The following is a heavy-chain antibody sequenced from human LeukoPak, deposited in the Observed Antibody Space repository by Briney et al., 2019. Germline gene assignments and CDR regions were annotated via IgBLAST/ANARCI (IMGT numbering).Heavy chain of an antibody. Sequence: ASVKVSCKAYGGTFSSYAISWVRQAPGQGLEWMGGIIPIFGTANYAQKFQGRVTITADESTSTAYMELSSLRSEDTAVYYCARDRVAVAGTMGYYFDYWGQGTLVTVSS. V-gene: IGHV1-69*13. CDR2: IIPIFGTA. D-gene: IGHD6-19*01. CDR1: GGTFSSYA. CDR3: ARDRVAVAGTMGYYFDY. J-gene: IGHJ4*02.